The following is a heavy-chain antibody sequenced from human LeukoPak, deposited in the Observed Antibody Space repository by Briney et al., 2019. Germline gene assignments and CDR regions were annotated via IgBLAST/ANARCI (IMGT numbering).Heavy chain of an antibody. J-gene: IGHJ6*03. CDR3: ARQADYYDSSGPEWDYYYYYMDV. CDR2: IYTSGST. V-gene: IGHV4-4*07. D-gene: IGHD3-22*01. CDR1: GFTFSSYA. Sequence: GSLRLSCAASGFTFSSYAMSWIRQPAGKGLEWIGRIYTSGSTNYNPSLKSRVTMSVDTSKNQFSLKLSSVTAADTAVYYCARQADYYDSSGPEWDYYYYYMDVWGKGTTVTVSS.